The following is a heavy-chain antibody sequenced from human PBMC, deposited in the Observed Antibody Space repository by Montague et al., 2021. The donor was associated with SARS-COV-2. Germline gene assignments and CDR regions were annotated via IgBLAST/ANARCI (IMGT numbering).Heavy chain of an antibody. Sequence: SLRLSCAAFGFTVSSNYMSWVRQAPGKGLEWVSIIYSSGSIYYADSVKGQFTISRDNSKNTLYLQMNSLRPEDTAMYYCARGSYYYYSSGYSQFDYWGQGTLVTVSS. CDR1: GFTVSSNY. D-gene: IGHD3-22*01. V-gene: IGHV3-53*05. CDR2: IYSSGSI. J-gene: IGHJ4*02. CDR3: ARGSYYYYSSGYSQFDY.